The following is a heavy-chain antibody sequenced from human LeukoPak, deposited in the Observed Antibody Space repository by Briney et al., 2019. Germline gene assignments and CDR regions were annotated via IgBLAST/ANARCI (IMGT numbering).Heavy chain of an antibody. CDR1: GGTFSSYA. CDR3: GYSSSWPYYFDY. CDR2: ISAYNGNT. Sequence: ASVKVSCKASGGTFSSYAISWVRQAPGQGLEWMGWISAYNGNTNYAQKLQGRVTMTTDTSTSTAYMELRSLRSDDTAVYYCGYSSSWPYYFDYWGQGTLVTVSS. J-gene: IGHJ4*02. D-gene: IGHD6-13*01. V-gene: IGHV1-18*01.